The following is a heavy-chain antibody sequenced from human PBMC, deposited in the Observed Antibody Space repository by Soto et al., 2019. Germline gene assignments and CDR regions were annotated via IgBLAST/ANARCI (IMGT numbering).Heavy chain of an antibody. CDR2: FIPIFGTA. CDR1: GGTFSRHA. Sequence: QVQLVQSGAEVRKPGSSVKVSCKASGGTFSRHAISWVRQAPGQGLEWMGGFIPIFGTANHAQKFQGRVTIIEDESTSTVYKELSSLRSEDTAMYYCARGWGYDSNDYYYAYWGQGTLVIVSS. D-gene: IGHD3-22*01. J-gene: IGHJ4*02. V-gene: IGHV1-69*01. CDR3: ARGWGYDSNDYYYAY.